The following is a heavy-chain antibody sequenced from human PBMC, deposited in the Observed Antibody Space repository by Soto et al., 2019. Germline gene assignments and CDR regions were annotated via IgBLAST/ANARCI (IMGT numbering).Heavy chain of an antibody. V-gene: IGHV3-30*18. J-gene: IGHJ3*01. Sequence: QAQLVESGGGVVQPGRSLRLSCTTSGFNPRSYGMHWVRQAPGKGLSWVAVMSYDGRNTYSADSVKGRFTISRDDSKNTMYLQMNSLRAEDTALYYCAKDTGFGELFSDTFDLWGQGTMVTVSS. CDR3: AKDTGFGELFSDTFDL. CDR2: MSYDGRNT. D-gene: IGHD3-10*01. CDR1: GFNPRSYG.